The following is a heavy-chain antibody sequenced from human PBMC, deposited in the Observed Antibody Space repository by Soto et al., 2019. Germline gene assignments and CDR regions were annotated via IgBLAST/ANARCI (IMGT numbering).Heavy chain of an antibody. CDR2: ISGSGGST. CDR3: SRRTSGWYFEY. V-gene: IGHV3-23*01. J-gene: IGHJ4*02. D-gene: IGHD6-19*01. Sequence: GGSLRLSCAASGFTFSSYAMSWVRQAPGKGLEWVSVISGSGGSTYYADSVKGRFTISRDNSKNTLYLQMNSLRAEDTAVYYCSRRTSGWYFEYWGQGTLVTLSS. CDR1: GFTFSSYA.